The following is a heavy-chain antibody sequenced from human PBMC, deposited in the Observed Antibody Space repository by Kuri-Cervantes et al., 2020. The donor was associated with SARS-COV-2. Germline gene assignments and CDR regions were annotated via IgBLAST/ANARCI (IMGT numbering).Heavy chain of an antibody. J-gene: IGHJ2*01. D-gene: IGHD2-15*01. Sequence: SETLSLTCTVSGGSISSSSNYWGWIRQPPGKGLEWIGSICYSGSTYYNPSLKSRVTISVDTSKNQFSLKLSSVTAADTAVYYCARGTKTSGCSGGSCYPGAYSDWYFDLWGRGTLVTVSS. CDR2: ICYSGST. V-gene: IGHV4-39*07. CDR1: GGSISSSSNY. CDR3: ARGTKTSGCSGGSCYPGAYSDWYFDL.